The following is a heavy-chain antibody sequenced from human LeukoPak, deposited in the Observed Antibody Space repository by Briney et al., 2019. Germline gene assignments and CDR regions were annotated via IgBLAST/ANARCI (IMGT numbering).Heavy chain of an antibody. D-gene: IGHD2-15*01. CDR3: ARASFWFDYSGYYFDY. J-gene: IGHJ4*02. CDR2: IYSGGGT. V-gene: IGHV3-66*01. CDR1: GFTVSSNY. Sequence: GESLRLSCAAPGFTVSSNYMSWVRQAPGKGLEWVSVIYSGGGTYYADSVKGRFTISRDNSKNTVYLQMHSLRAKDTAVYYCARASFWFDYSGYYFDYWGQGTLVTVSS.